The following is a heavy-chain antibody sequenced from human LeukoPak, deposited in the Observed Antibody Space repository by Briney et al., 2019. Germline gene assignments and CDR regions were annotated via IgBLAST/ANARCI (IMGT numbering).Heavy chain of an antibody. D-gene: IGHD6-19*01. CDR1: GFTVSSNY. Sequence: GGSLRLSCAASGFTVSSNYMSWVRQAPGKGLEWVSVIYSGGSTYYADSVKGRFTISRDNSKNTLYLQMNSLRAEDTAVYYCARGSYGSGWTDFDYWGQGTLVTVSS. CDR2: IYSGGST. CDR3: ARGSYGSGWTDFDY. J-gene: IGHJ4*02. V-gene: IGHV3-53*01.